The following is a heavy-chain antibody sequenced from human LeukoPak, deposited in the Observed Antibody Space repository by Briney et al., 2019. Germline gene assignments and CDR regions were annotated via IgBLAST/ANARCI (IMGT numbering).Heavy chain of an antibody. V-gene: IGHV3-21*01. D-gene: IGHD3-10*01. CDR1: GFTFSSYS. Sequence: GGSLRLSCAASGFTFSSYSMNWVRQAPGKGLEWVSSISSSSSYIYYADSVKGRFTISRDNAKNSLYLQMNSLRAEDTAVYYCASEILLWFGVITNDYWGQGTLVTVSS. CDR3: ASEILLWFGVITNDY. CDR2: ISSSSSYI. J-gene: IGHJ4*02.